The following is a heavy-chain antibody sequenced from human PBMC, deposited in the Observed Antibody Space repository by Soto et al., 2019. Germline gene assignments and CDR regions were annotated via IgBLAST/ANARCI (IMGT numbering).Heavy chain of an antibody. CDR3: ASRNDYVSGSYFPLDH. D-gene: IGHD3-10*01. V-gene: IGHV3-23*01. CDR1: GFTFSSYG. J-gene: IGHJ4*02. Sequence: EVQLLESGGGLVQPGGSLRLSCAASGFTFSSYGMNWVRQAPGKGLEWVSSISRGGGSTYYADSVKGRFTISRDNSKNTLYLQVRSPRAEDTAVYYCASRNDYVSGSYFPLDHWGPGTLVTASP. CDR2: ISRGGGST.